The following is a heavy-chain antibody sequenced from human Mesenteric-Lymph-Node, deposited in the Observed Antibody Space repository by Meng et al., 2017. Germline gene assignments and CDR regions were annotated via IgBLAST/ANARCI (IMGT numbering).Heavy chain of an antibody. CDR2: SSGNNGNT. CDR3: ARGIRRGDYWFAP. J-gene: IGHJ5*02. CDR1: GYSFSSYG. V-gene: IGHV1-18*01. D-gene: IGHD2-21*02. Sequence: ASVKVSCKASGYSFSSYGITWVRQAPGQGLEWMGWSSGNNGNTNSGQNFQGRATMTTDTSTSTGYMELRSLRSDDTAVYYCARGIRRGDYWFAPWGHGNRV.